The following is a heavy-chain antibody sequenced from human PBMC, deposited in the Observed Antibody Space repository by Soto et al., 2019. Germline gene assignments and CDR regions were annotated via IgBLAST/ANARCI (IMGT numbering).Heavy chain of an antibody. CDR1: NGSINGYY. CDR2: VYNKGAT. V-gene: IGHV4-59*01. Sequence: QVQLQESSPGLVKPSETLSLTCTVSNGSINGYYWSWIRQLPGKGLQWIGYVYNKGATNYNPSLKNRITISVDTSKRQFSLTLSSVTAADTAVYFCARDSRGYRSGLYFYYGLDVWVRGTTVAVSS. D-gene: IGHD5-18*01. CDR3: ARDSRGYRSGLYFYYGLDV. J-gene: IGHJ6*02.